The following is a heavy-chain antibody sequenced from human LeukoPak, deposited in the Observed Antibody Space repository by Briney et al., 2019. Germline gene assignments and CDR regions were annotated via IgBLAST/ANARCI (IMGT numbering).Heavy chain of an antibody. CDR3: ARQGVTGYYLDY. CDR2: VYPGDPDT. V-gene: IGHV5-51*01. D-gene: IGHD3-9*01. CDR1: GYSFRNYW. J-gene: IGHJ4*02. Sequence: GESLKISCQGSGYSFRNYWIAWVRQVPGKGLEWMGIVYPGDPDTRYSPSFQGQVTISADESTRSAYLQWSSLKASDTAMYYCARQGVTGYYLDYWGQGTLVTVSS.